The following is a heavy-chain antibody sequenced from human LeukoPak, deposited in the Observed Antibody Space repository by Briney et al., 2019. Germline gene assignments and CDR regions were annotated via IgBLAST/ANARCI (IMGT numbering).Heavy chain of an antibody. CDR3: ARRYYYNLGSFPFDF. CDR1: GGPFSGYY. J-gene: IGHJ4*02. CDR2: IHNSGTT. Sequence: SETLSLTCAVSGGPFSGYYWSWIRQSSGKGLEWIGEIHNSGTTNYNPSLNSRVTISEDTSKNQFYLNLSSVTAADTTVYYCARRYYYNLGSFPFDFWGQGTLVTVSS. D-gene: IGHD2/OR15-2a*01. V-gene: IGHV4-34*01.